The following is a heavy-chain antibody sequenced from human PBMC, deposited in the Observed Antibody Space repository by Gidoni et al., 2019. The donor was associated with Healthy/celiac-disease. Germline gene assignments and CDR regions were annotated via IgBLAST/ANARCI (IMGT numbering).Heavy chain of an antibody. J-gene: IGHJ5*02. V-gene: IGHV4-39*01. CDR3: ARLGVLLWFGELLGFDP. CDR2: IYYSGST. Sequence: QLQLQESGPGLVKPSETLSLTCTVSGGSISSSSYYWGWIRQPPGKGLEWIGSIYYSGSTYYNPSLKSRVTISVDTSKNQFSLKLSSVTAADTAVYYCARLGVLLWFGELLGFDPWGQGTLVTVSS. CDR1: GGSISSSSYY. D-gene: IGHD3-10*01.